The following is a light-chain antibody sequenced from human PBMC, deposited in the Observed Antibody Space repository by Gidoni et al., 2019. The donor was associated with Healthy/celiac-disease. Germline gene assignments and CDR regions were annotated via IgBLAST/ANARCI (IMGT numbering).Light chain of an antibody. Sequence: DPVTITCRASQSISSYLNWYQQKPGKAPKLLIYAASSLQSGVPSRFSGSGSGPDFTLTISSLQPEDFATYYCQQSYSTPRTFGQGTKVEIK. V-gene: IGKV1-39*01. CDR3: QQSYSTPRT. CDR2: AAS. CDR1: QSISSY. J-gene: IGKJ1*01.